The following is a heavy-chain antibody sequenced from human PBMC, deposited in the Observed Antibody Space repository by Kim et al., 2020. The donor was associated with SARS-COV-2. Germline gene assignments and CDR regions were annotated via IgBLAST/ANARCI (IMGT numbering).Heavy chain of an antibody. D-gene: IGHD6-19*01. CDR1: GFTFSSYA. Sequence: GGSLRLSCAASGFTFSSYAMSWVRQAPGKGLEWVSAISGSGGSTYYADSVKGRFTISRDNSKNTLYLQMNSLRAEDTAVYYCAKDRGGWYPIMGLGAFDIWGQGTMVTVSS. CDR3: AKDRGGWYPIMGLGAFDI. J-gene: IGHJ3*02. CDR2: ISGSGGST. V-gene: IGHV3-23*01.